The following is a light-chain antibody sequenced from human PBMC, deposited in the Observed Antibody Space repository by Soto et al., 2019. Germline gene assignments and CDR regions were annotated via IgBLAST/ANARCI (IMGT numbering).Light chain of an antibody. CDR3: QHRYNWPLT. Sequence: DIVLTQSPGTLSLSPGDRASLSCRASQNVDTFLAWYQQRPGQAPRLLMYDASHRAAGIPARFSGSGSGTEFTLTITSLEPEDIGVYYCQHRYNWPLTFGAGTRVEI. J-gene: IGKJ4*01. V-gene: IGKV3-11*01. CDR1: QNVDTF. CDR2: DAS.